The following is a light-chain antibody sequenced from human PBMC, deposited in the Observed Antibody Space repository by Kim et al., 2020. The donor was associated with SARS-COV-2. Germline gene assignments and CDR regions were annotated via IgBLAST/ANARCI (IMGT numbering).Light chain of an antibody. CDR2: GAS. V-gene: IGKV3D-15*01. Sequence: VSPEERATLSCRARQYISSNLAWYQQKPGQAPRLLIHGASTRATGIPARFSGSGSGTDFTLTISSLQSEDSAVYYCQHYYNWPRTFGQGTKVEIK. CDR3: QHYYNWPRT. CDR1: QYISSN. J-gene: IGKJ1*01.